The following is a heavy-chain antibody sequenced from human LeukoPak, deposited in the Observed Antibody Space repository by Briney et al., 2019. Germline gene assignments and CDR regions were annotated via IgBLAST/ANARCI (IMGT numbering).Heavy chain of an antibody. V-gene: IGHV3-9*01. J-gene: IGHJ2*01. CDR1: GFTFDDYA. CDR2: ISWNSGSI. D-gene: IGHD6-19*01. CDR3: AKKGIRSAVAGTGYFDL. Sequence: GGSLRLSCAASGFTFDDYAMHWVRQAPGKGLEWVSGISWNSGSIGYADSVKGRFTISRDNAKNSLYLQMNSLRAEDTALYYCAKKGIRSAVAGTGYFDLWGRGTLVTVSS.